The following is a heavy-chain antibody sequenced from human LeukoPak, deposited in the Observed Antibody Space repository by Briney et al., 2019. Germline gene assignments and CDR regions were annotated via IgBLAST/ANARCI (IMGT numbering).Heavy chain of an antibody. J-gene: IGHJ3*02. D-gene: IGHD2-15*01. V-gene: IGHV1-2*02. CDR2: INPNSGGT. CDR1: GYTFTGYY. Sequence: ASVKVSCKASGYTFTGYYMHWVRQAPGQGLEWMGWINPNSGGTNYAQKFQGRVTMTRDTSISTAYMELRRLRSDDTAVYYCARVDHPGELLPAPVNAFDIWGQGTMVTVSS. CDR3: ARVDHPGELLPAPVNAFDI.